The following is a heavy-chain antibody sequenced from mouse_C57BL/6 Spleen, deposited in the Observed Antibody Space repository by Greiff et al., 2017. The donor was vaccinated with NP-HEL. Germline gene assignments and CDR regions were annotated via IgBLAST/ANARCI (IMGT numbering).Heavy chain of an antibody. CDR3: ARNYYDYPMDY. Sequence: EVQLHHSGPELVKPGASVTISCKASGYTFTDYYMNWVKQSHGQCLEWIGDINPNYGGTSYHQKFKGKATLTVDKSSSTAYMELRRLTSEDTAVYYCARNYYDYPMDYGGQGTSVTVSS. V-gene: IGHV1-26*01. CDR1: GYTFTDYY. CDR2: INPNYGGT. D-gene: IGHD2-4*01. J-gene: IGHJ4*01.